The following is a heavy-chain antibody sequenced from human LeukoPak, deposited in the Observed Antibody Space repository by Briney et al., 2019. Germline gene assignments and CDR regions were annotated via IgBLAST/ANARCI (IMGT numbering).Heavy chain of an antibody. D-gene: IGHD1-26*01. V-gene: IGHV3-21*01. CDR2: MSSSSGLI. J-gene: IGHJ4*02. CDR3: AREFDGSASGAGY. CDR1: GFTFSNAW. Sequence: GGSLRLSCTVSGFTFSNAWMSWVRQAPGKGLEWVSSMSSSSGLIYYGDSVKGRFTVSRDNAKRSLYLQMNSLRADDTAVYYCAREFDGSASGAGYWGQGTLVTVSS.